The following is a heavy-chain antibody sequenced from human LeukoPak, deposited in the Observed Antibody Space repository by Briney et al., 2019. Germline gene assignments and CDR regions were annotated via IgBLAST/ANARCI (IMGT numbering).Heavy chain of an antibody. Sequence: GGSLRLSCAASGFGFSDSWMSWVRQAPGKGLEWVAGINKNGDAKYYADSVKGRFTISRDNSKNTLYLQMNSLRAEDTAVYYCAKDRPIAAAWEDYWGQGTLVTVSS. CDR3: AKDRPIAAAWEDY. D-gene: IGHD6-13*01. CDR1: GFGFSDSW. J-gene: IGHJ4*02. V-gene: IGHV3-23*01. CDR2: INKNGDAK.